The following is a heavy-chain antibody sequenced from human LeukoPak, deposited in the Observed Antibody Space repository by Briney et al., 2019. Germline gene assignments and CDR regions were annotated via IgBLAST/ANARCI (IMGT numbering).Heavy chain of an antibody. J-gene: IGHJ4*02. Sequence: ASVKVSCKTSGYTFTTYHINWVRQATGQGPEWLGWMNPYSGDRGYAQKFQGRLYITSDTSMSTAYMELSSLRSEDTAVYFCARTTSLTASGYDYWGQGTLVTVSS. CDR2: MNPYSGDR. D-gene: IGHD4-17*01. CDR1: GYTFTTYH. V-gene: IGHV1-8*02. CDR3: ARTTSLTASGYDY.